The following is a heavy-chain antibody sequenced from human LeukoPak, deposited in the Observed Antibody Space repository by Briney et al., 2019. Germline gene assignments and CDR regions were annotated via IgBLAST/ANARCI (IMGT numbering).Heavy chain of an antibody. CDR2: IWYDGSNK. Sequence: GGSLRLSCAASGFTFSSYGMHWVRQAPGKGLEWVAVIWYDGSNKYYADSVKGRFTISRDNSKNTLYLQMNSLRAEDTAVYYCARECSGGSCWGYWGQGTLVTVSS. J-gene: IGHJ4*02. V-gene: IGHV3-33*01. CDR3: ARECSGGSCWGY. CDR1: GFTFSSYG. D-gene: IGHD2-15*01.